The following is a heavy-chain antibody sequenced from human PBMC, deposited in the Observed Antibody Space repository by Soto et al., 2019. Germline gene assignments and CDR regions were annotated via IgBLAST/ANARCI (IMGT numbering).Heavy chain of an antibody. J-gene: IGHJ4*02. Sequence: EVQLVQSGAEVKKPGESLKISCKGSGYSFTSYWIGWVRQMPRKGLEWMGIIYPGDSDTRYSPSFQGQVTISADKSISTAYLQWSSLKASDTAMYYCARLKRDGYNYSPLYYWGQGTLVTVSS. V-gene: IGHV5-51*03. D-gene: IGHD5-12*01. CDR1: GYSFTSYW. CDR3: ARLKRDGYNYSPLYY. CDR2: IYPGDSDT.